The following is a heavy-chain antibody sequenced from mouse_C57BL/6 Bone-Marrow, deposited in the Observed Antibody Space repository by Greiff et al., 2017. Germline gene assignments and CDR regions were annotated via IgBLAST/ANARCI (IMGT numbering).Heavy chain of an antibody. J-gene: IGHJ4*01. V-gene: IGHV1-64*01. Sequence: QVQLQQPGAELVKPGASVKLSCKASGYTFTSYWMHWVKQRPGQGLEWIGMIHPNSGSTNYNEKFKSKATLTVDNSSSTAYMQLRSLSSEDSAVEYCARMTTVVATYRYYWAKDYWGQGTSVTVSS. CDR2: IHPNSGST. CDR3: ARMTTVVATYRYYWAKDY. CDR1: GYTFTSYW. D-gene: IGHD1-1*01.